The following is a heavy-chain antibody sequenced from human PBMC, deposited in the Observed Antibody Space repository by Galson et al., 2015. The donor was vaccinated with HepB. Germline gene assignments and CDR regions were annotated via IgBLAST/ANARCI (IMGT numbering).Heavy chain of an antibody. CDR1: GFIFSSAW. CDR3: TTGHTGTTHDGY. J-gene: IGHJ4*02. V-gene: IGHV3-15*07. Sequence: SLRLSCAASGFIFSSAWMNWVRQAPGRGLEWVGRIKSKRDGDTTDYAAPVQGRFTILRDDSQNTLHLQMNSLRIEDTGVYYCTTGHTGTTHDGYWGQGTLVTVSS. CDR2: IKSKRDGDTT. D-gene: IGHD1-7*01.